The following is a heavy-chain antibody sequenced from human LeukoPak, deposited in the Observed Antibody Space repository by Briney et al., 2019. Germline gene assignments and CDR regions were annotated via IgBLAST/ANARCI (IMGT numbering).Heavy chain of an antibody. Sequence: GGSLRLSCAASGFTFSSYWMTWVRQAPGKGLEWVAYMKEDGSEIYYLDSVKGRFTISRDNSKNTLYLQMNSLRAEDTAVYYCAKETVVAATYWDFQHWGQGTLVTVSS. J-gene: IGHJ1*01. CDR3: AKETVVAATYWDFQH. V-gene: IGHV3-7*01. CDR2: MKEDGSEI. CDR1: GFTFSSYW. D-gene: IGHD2-15*01.